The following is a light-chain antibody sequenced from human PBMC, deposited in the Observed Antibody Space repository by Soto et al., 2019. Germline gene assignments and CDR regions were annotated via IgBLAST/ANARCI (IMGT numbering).Light chain of an antibody. CDR2: GAS. J-gene: IGKJ1*01. Sequence: MTQSPATLPVSPGERATLSCRASQSVSSNLAWYQQKPGQAPRLLIYGASTRATGIPARFSGSGSGTEFTLTISSLQSEDFAVYYCQQYNNWPPWPFGQGAKVAIK. CDR1: QSVSSN. V-gene: IGKV3-15*01. CDR3: QQYNNWPPWP.